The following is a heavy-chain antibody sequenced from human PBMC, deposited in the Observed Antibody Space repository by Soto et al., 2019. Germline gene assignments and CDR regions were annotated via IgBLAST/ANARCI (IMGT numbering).Heavy chain of an antibody. CDR2: ISETSIAI. CDR3: ATPQLGREEVFDS. CDR1: GFTFKTYS. V-gene: IGHV3-48*02. D-gene: IGHD1-1*01. J-gene: IGHJ4*02. Sequence: EVQLVESGGGLVQPGGSLRLSCAASGFTFKTYSMNWVRQAPGKGLEWVSYISETSIAIYYRDSVKGRFTISRDNAKNTLYLQMNNLRDEGTAVYYWATPQLGREEVFDSWGQGTLVTVSS.